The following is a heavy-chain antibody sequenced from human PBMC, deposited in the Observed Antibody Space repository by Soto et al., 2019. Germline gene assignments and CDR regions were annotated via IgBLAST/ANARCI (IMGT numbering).Heavy chain of an antibody. Sequence: EVQLLESGGGLVQPGGSLRLSCAASGFTFSSYAMSWVRQAPGKGPEWVSAISGSGGSTYYADSVKGRFTISRDNSKNTLYLQMNSLRAEDTAVYYCASPSHGTYDSSGYYHYWGQGTLVTVSS. CDR2: ISGSGGST. CDR3: ASPSHGTYDSSGYYHY. J-gene: IGHJ4*02. V-gene: IGHV3-23*01. CDR1: GFTFSSYA. D-gene: IGHD3-22*01.